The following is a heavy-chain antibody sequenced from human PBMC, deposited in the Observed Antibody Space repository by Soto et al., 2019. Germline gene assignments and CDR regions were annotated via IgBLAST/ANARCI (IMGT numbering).Heavy chain of an antibody. Sequence: PSETLSLTCACYGGSFSNNYWTWFRQPPGKGLEWIGEISPSGTTKYIPSLKSRGTIPVDTSRKQFFLKVTSVSAADTAVYYCATSLWFGTQPEIWGPGTLVTVSS. D-gene: IGHD3-10*01. CDR2: ISPSGTT. CDR3: ATSLWFGTQPEI. J-gene: IGHJ4*02. V-gene: IGHV4-34*01. CDR1: GGSFSNNY.